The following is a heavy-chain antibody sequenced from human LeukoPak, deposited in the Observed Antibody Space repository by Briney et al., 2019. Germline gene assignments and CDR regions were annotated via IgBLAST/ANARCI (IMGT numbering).Heavy chain of an antibody. CDR2: IYYSGST. CDR1: GGSISSSSYY. V-gene: IGHV4-39*07. Sequence: PSETLSLTCTVSGGSISSSSYYWGWIRQPPGKGLEWIATIYYSGSTYHNPSLKSRVDISLDGSKNQSSLKLTSLTAADTAFYYCARVRSPNTGNYVSPGTPKHFDLWGRGTLVTVSS. D-gene: IGHD1-1*01. CDR3: ARVRSPNTGNYVSPGTPKHFDL. J-gene: IGHJ4*02.